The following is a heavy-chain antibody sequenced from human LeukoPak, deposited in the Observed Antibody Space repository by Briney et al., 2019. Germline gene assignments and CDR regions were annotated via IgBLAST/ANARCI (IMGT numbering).Heavy chain of an antibody. CDR3: ARNSLLWFGESYYYYYYMDV. CDR2: INVGNGNT. Sequence: GASVKVSCKASGYTFTSYAMHWVRQAPGQRLEWMGWINVGNGNTKYSQQLQGRVTTTRDTSASTVYMELSSLRSEDTAVYYCARNSLLWFGESYYYYYYMDVWGKGTTVTVSS. D-gene: IGHD3-10*01. J-gene: IGHJ6*03. V-gene: IGHV1-3*01. CDR1: GYTFTSYA.